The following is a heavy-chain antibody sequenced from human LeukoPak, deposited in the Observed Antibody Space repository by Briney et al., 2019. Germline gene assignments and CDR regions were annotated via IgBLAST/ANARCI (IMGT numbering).Heavy chain of an antibody. V-gene: IGHV4-59*12. J-gene: IGHJ4*02. CDR2: IYYSGST. CDR3: ARGEDGTGDYRPTYFDS. CDR1: GGSTSSYY. Sequence: SETLSLTCTVSGGSTSSYYWSWIRQPPGKGLEWIGYIYYSGSTNYNPSLKSRVTISVDTSKKQFSLNLTSVSAADTAVYYCARGEDGTGDYRPTYFDSWGQGTLITVSS. D-gene: IGHD4-17*01.